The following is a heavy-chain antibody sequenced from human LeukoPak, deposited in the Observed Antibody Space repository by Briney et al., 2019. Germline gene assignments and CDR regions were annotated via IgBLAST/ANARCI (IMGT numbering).Heavy chain of an antibody. V-gene: IGHV4-4*07. D-gene: IGHD1-14*01. CDR2: IYTSGST. CDR1: GGSLSSYY. J-gene: IGHJ4*02. CDR3: ASAFSGTSDY. Sequence: SETLSLTCTVSGGSLSSYYWSWGRQPAGKGLEWIGPIYTSGSTTYNPSLKSRVTMSVYTSKNQFSLKLSSVTAADTAVYYCASAFSGTSDYWGQGTLVTVSS.